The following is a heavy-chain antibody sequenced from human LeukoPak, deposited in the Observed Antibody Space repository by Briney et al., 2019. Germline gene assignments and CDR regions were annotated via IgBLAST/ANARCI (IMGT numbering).Heavy chain of an antibody. D-gene: IGHD6-13*01. V-gene: IGHV1-69*04. CDR3: ATLNGAAAGTPTPLIDY. J-gene: IGHJ4*02. Sequence: GASVKVSCKASGGTFSSYAISWVRQAPGQGLEWMGRIIPILGIANYAQKFQGRVTITADKSTSTAYMELSSLRSEDTAVYYCATLNGAAAGTPTPLIDYWGQGTLVTVSS. CDR2: IIPILGIA. CDR1: GGTFSSYA.